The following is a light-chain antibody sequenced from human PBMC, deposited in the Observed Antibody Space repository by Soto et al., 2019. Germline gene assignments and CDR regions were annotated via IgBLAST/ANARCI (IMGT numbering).Light chain of an antibody. CDR3: QQYHHWPPLT. CDR2: GAS. Sequence: EIVMTQSPATLSVSPGGRATLSCRASQSVSSNLAWYRQRPGQPPRLLIYGASTRATGIPARFSGSGSGTEFYLTISSLQSEDSAVYYCQQYHHWPPLTFGGGTKVEIK. CDR1: QSVSSN. V-gene: IGKV3D-15*01. J-gene: IGKJ4*01.